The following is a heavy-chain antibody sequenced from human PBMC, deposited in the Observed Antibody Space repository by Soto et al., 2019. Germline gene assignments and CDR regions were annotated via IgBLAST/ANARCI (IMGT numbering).Heavy chain of an antibody. CDR1: GYTFTGYY. D-gene: IGHD2-2*01. CDR3: ARDCSSTSCLDAFDI. J-gene: IGHJ3*02. Sequence: GASVKVSCKASGYTFTGYYMHWVRQAPGQGLEWMGWINPNSGGTNYAQKFQGWVTMTRDTSISTAYMELSRLRSDDTAVYYCARDCSSTSCLDAFDIWGQGTMVTVSS. V-gene: IGHV1-2*04. CDR2: INPNSGGT.